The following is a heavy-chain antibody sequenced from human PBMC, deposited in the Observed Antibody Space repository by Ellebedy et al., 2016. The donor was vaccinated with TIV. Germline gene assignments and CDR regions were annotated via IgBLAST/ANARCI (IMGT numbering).Heavy chain of an antibody. J-gene: IGHJ6*02. CDR1: GYTFTSYG. CDR3: ASPSLKRDREVRYYYYGVDV. Sequence: ASVKVSCXASGYTFTSYGISWVRQAPGQGLEWMGWISAYNGNTNYAQKFQGRVTMTADTSTSTAYMELRSLRSDDTAVYYCASPSLKRDREVRYYYYGVDVWGQGTTVTVSS. V-gene: IGHV1-18*01. CDR2: ISAYNGNT. D-gene: IGHD4/OR15-4a*01.